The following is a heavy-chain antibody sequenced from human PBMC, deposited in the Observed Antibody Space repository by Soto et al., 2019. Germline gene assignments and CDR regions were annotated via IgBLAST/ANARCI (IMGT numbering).Heavy chain of an antibody. CDR3: AKDSRDGYNYPGDY. CDR1: GFTFRTSG. CDR2: ISNDGSNK. Sequence: QVQLVESGGGVVQPVRSLRLSCAASGFTFRTSGMHWVRQAPGKGLEWVAVISNDGSNKYYADSVTGRFTISRDNSKNTLYLQMNSMRAEVTAVYNGAKDSRDGYNYPGDYWGQGTLVTVSS. V-gene: IGHV3-30*18. D-gene: IGHD5-12*01. J-gene: IGHJ4*02.